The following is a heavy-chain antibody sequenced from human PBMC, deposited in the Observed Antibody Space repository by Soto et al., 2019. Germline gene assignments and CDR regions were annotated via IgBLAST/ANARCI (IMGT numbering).Heavy chain of an antibody. D-gene: IGHD2-8*01. Sequence: ASVKVSCKTSGYTFSNYGINWVRQAPGQGLEWMGWISAYNGNTNYPQSLQGRLTMTTDTSTTTAYMELRSLRSDDTAVYYCARDPYHVLMVNAPNLYGMDVWGQGTTVTVSS. CDR3: ARDPYHVLMVNAPNLYGMDV. V-gene: IGHV1-18*01. J-gene: IGHJ6*02. CDR2: ISAYNGNT. CDR1: GYTFSNYG.